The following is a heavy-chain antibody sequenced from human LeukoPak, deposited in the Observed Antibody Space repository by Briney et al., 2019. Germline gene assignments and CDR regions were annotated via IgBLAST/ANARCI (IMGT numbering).Heavy chain of an antibody. Sequence: SGTLSLTCTVSGGSISSGGYYWSWIRQPPGKGLEWIGYIYHSGSTYYNPSLKSRVTISVDRSKNQFSLKLSSVTAADTAVYYCARDHADVAFDIWGQGTMVTVSS. D-gene: IGHD2-8*01. CDR3: ARDHADVAFDI. CDR2: IYHSGST. CDR1: GGSISSGGYY. J-gene: IGHJ3*02. V-gene: IGHV4-30-2*01.